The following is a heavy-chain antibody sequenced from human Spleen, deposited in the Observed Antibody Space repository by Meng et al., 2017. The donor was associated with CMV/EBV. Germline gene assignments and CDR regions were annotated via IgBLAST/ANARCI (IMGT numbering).Heavy chain of an antibody. CDR1: GGSISSIIYY. D-gene: IGHD3-22*01. CDR2: IYYSGST. J-gene: IGHJ4*02. CDR3: ARNVLGTSAYYD. Sequence: PPRQDSGPGLVKPSGTLPLPGTCLGGSISSIIYYWGWIRQPPGKGLEWIGSIYYSGSTYYNPSLKSRVTISVDTSKNQFSLKLSSVTAADTAVYYCARNVLGTSAYYDWGQGTLVTVSS. V-gene: IGHV4-39*07.